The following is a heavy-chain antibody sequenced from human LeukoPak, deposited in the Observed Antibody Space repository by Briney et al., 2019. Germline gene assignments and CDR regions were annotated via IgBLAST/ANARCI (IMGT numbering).Heavy chain of an antibody. J-gene: IGHJ4*02. Sequence: PSETLSLTCTVSGGSISSYYWSWIRQPPGKGLEWIGYTYYSGSTNYNPSLKSRVTISVDTSKNQFSLKLSSVTAADTAVYYCASGGYGSGSYSPEFDYWGQGTLVTVSS. D-gene: IGHD3-10*01. CDR1: GGSISSYY. V-gene: IGHV4-59*08. CDR3: ASGGYGSGSYSPEFDY. CDR2: TYYSGST.